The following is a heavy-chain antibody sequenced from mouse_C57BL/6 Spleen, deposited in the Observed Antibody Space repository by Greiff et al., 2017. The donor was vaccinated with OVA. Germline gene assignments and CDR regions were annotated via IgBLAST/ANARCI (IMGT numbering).Heavy chain of an antibody. CDR3: TREGVTPHFDY. Sequence: EVQLVESGEGLVKPGGSLKLSCAASGFTFSSYAMSWVRQTPEKRLEWVAYISSGGDYIYYADTVKGRFTISRDNARNNLYLQMSSLKSEDTAMYYCTREGVTPHFDYWGQGTTLTVSS. V-gene: IGHV5-9-1*02. D-gene: IGHD2-3*01. J-gene: IGHJ2*01. CDR1: GFTFSSYA. CDR2: ISSGGDYI.